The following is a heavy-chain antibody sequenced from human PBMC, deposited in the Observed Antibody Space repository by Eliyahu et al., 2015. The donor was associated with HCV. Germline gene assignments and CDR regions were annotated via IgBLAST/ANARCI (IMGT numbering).Heavy chain of an antibody. D-gene: IGHD6-19*01. V-gene: IGHV4-59*01. CDR2: IHYSGST. Sequence: QVQLQESGPGLVKPSETLSLTCTVSGGSITTYCWSWIRXPPGKGXEWIGYIHYSGSTNYSPSLKSRLTISIDTSKNQFSLNLTSVTAADTAIYYCASGGGGIAVTGTGGWFDPWGQGTLVTVSS. J-gene: IGHJ5*02. CDR3: ASGGGGIAVTGTGGWFDP. CDR1: GGSITTYC.